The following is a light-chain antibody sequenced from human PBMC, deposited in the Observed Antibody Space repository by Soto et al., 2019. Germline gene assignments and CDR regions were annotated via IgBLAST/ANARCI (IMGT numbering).Light chain of an antibody. CDR3: QQRNNWPPRFT. CDR1: QSVGTY. Sequence: EIVLTQSPATLSLSPGERATLSCRASQSVGTYLAWYQQRPGQAPSLLIYAASSRATGIPARFSGGGSGTDVTLTISRLEPEDFAVYYCQQRNNWPPRFTFGPGTKVDIK. J-gene: IGKJ3*01. CDR2: AAS. V-gene: IGKV3-11*01.